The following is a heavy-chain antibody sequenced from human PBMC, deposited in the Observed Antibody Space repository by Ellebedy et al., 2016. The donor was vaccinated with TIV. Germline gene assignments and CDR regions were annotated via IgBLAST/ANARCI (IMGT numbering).Heavy chain of an antibody. CDR2: INPNSGGT. CDR3: ARRGGGPGMNFDY. J-gene: IGHJ4*02. D-gene: IGHD4-23*01. Sequence: ASVKVSXKASRYTFTGYYMHWVRQAPGQGLEWMGWINPNSGGTNYAQKFQGRVTMTRDTSISTAYLQWSSLKASDTAMYYCARRGGGPGMNFDYWGQGTLVTVSS. CDR1: RYTFTGYY. V-gene: IGHV1-2*02.